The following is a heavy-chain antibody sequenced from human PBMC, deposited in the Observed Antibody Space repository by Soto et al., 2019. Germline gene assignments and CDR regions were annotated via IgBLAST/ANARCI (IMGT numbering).Heavy chain of an antibody. D-gene: IGHD2-15*01. J-gene: IGHJ4*02. CDR1: GFSLTTTGVG. Sequence: QITLKESGPTLVKPTQTLTLTCTFSGFSLTTTGVGVGWIRQPPGKALEWLAIIYWDEDKRYSPSLKSRLTITKDTAKNQVVLTMTNMDPVDTATYYCGHSGGYRIIDYWGQGTLVTVSS. CDR3: GHSGGYRIIDY. V-gene: IGHV2-5*02. CDR2: IYWDEDK.